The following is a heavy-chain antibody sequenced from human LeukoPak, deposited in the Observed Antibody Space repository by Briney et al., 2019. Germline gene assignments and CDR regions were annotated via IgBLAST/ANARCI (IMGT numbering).Heavy chain of an antibody. CDR2: INHSGST. Sequence: SETLSLTCAVYGGSFSGYYWSWIRQPPGKGLEWIGGINHSGSTNYNPSLNSRVTISVDTSKNQFSLKLSSVTAADTAVYYCARDRQTFYDYVGGNYRFYFDYWGQGTLVTVSS. CDR1: GGSFSGYY. J-gene: IGHJ4*02. V-gene: IGHV4-34*01. CDR3: ARDRQTFYDYVGGNYRFYFDY. D-gene: IGHD3-16*02.